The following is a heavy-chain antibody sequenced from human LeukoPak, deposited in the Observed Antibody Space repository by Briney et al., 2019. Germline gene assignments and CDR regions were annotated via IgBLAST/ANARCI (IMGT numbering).Heavy chain of an antibody. D-gene: IGHD3-10*01. V-gene: IGHV3-7*01. Sequence: QPGGSLRLSCAASGFTFSSYWMSWVRQAPGKGLEWVANIKQDGSEKYYVDSVKGRFTISRDNAKNSLYLQMNSLRAEDTAVYYCARDPVLWFGELLPQYYYGMDVCGQGTTVTVSS. CDR3: ARDPVLWFGELLPQYYYGMDV. CDR2: IKQDGSEK. J-gene: IGHJ6*02. CDR1: GFTFSSYW.